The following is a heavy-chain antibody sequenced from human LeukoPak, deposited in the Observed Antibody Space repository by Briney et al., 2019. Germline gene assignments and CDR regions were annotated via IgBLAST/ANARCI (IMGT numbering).Heavy chain of an antibody. CDR1: GGSISSGGYY. J-gene: IGHJ4*02. CDR3: ARLSDYGDYVGVGLDY. Sequence: PSETLSLTCTVSGGSISSGGYYWSWIRQHPGKGLEWIGYIYYSGSTYYNPSLKSRVTISVDTSKNQFSLKLSSVTAADTAVYYCARLSDYGDYVGVGLDYWGQGTLVTVSS. V-gene: IGHV4-31*03. D-gene: IGHD4-17*01. CDR2: IYYSGST.